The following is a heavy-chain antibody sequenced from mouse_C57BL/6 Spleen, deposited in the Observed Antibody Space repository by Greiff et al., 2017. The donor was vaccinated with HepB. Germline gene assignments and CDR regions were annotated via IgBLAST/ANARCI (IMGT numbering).Heavy chain of an antibody. CDR2: INPNYGTT. CDR3: ARSGDYDWYFDV. J-gene: IGHJ1*03. Sequence: VQLQQSGPELVKPGASVKISCTASGYSFTDYNMNWVKQSNGKSLEWIGVINPNYGTTSYNQKFKGKATLTVDQSSSTADMQLNSLTSEDSAVYYCARSGDYDWYFDVWGTGTTVTVSS. V-gene: IGHV1-39*01. CDR1: GYSFTDYN. D-gene: IGHD2-4*01.